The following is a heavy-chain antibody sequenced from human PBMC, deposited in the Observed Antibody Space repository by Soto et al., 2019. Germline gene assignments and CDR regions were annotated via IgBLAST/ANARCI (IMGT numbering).Heavy chain of an antibody. V-gene: IGHV3-33*01. D-gene: IGHD3-3*01. CDR3: ARMGRTYYDFWSGYLPPPYYYYYGMDV. CDR1: GFTFSSYG. J-gene: IGHJ6*02. Sequence: GGSLRLSCAASGFTFSSYGMHWVRQAPGKGLEWVAVIWYDGSNKYYADSVKGRFTISRDNSKNTLYLQMNSLRAEDTAVYYCARMGRTYYDFWSGYLPPPYYYYYGMDVWGQGTMVTVSS. CDR2: IWYDGSNK.